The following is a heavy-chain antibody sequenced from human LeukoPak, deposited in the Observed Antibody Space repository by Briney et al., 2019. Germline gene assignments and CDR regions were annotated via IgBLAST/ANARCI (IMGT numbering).Heavy chain of an antibody. J-gene: IGHJ4*02. CDR3: ARAIFGVVIRV. CDR2: ISSSSSYI. CDR1: GFTFSSYS. Sequence: GGSLRLSCAASGFTFSSYSMNWVRQAPGKGLEWVSSISSSSSYIYYADSVKGRFTISRDNAKNSLYLQMNSLRAEDTAVYYCARAIFGVVIRVWGQGTLVTVSS. D-gene: IGHD3-3*01. V-gene: IGHV3-21*01.